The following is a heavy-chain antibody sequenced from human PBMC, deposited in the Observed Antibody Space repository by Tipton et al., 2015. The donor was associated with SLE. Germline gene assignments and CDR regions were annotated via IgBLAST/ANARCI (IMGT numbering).Heavy chain of an antibody. J-gene: IGHJ4*02. CDR3: ASQQWLVRFDY. V-gene: IGHV4-59*08. CDR2: IYYSGST. Sequence: TLSLTCTVSGGSIRSHYWSWIRQPPGKGLEWIGYIYYSGSTNYNPSLKSRVTISVDTSKNQFSLKLNSGTAADTAVYYCASQQWLVRFDYWGQGALVTVSS. CDR1: GGSIRSHY. D-gene: IGHD6-19*01.